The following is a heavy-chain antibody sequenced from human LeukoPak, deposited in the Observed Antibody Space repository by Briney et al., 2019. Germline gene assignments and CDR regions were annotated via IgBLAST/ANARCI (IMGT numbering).Heavy chain of an antibody. CDR3: ARFLGSYDFWSGYMDY. CDR2: ISAYNGNT. D-gene: IGHD3-3*01. CDR1: GYTFTSYG. Sequence: GGSLRLSCAASGYTFTSYGISWVRQAPGQGLEWMGWISAYNGNTNYAQKLQGRVTMTTDTSTSTAYMELRSLRSEDTAVYYCARFLGSYDFWSGYMDYWGQGTLVTVSS. V-gene: IGHV1-18*01. J-gene: IGHJ4*02.